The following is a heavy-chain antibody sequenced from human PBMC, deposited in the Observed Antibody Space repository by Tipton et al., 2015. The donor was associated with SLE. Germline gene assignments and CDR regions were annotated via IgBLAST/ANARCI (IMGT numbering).Heavy chain of an antibody. CDR3: ARGGTPRVSPAASFDY. V-gene: IGHV4-39*07. CDR1: GGSVSSSSYF. Sequence: LSLTCTVSGGSVSSSSYFWGWIRQPPGKGLEWVGSIYHSGTTYYKSSLKSRVTISVDSSKNQFSLTLTSVIAADTAVYYCARGGTPRVSPAASFDYWGQGTLVTVSS. D-gene: IGHD2-2*01. CDR2: IYHSGTT. J-gene: IGHJ4*02.